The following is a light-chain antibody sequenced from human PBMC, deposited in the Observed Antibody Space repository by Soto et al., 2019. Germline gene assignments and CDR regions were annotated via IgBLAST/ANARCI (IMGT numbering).Light chain of an antibody. V-gene: IGKV3-20*01. CDR1: QSLSSTY. CDR3: QQYSSSPLT. J-gene: IGKJ4*01. CDR2: VAS. Sequence: EIVLTQSPGTLSLSPGERATLSCRASQSLSSTYLAWYQQKPGQAPRVLIYVASTRATGIPDRFSGSGSGTEFTLTITRLEPEDFATYYCQQYSSSPLTFGGGTRVEIK.